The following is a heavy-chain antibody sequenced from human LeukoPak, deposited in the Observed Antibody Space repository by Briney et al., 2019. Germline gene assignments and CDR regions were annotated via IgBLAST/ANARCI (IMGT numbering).Heavy chain of an antibody. CDR2: INHSGST. CDR3: ARRVRGVNDAFDI. CDR1: GGSFSDYY. D-gene: IGHD3-10*01. V-gene: IGHV4-34*01. Sequence: PSETLSLTCAVYGGSFSDYYWSWIRQPPGRGLEWIGEINHSGSTNYNPSLKSRVTIPLDTPKNHFSLKLSSMTAADTAVYYCARRVRGVNDAFDIWGQGTMVTVSS. J-gene: IGHJ3*02.